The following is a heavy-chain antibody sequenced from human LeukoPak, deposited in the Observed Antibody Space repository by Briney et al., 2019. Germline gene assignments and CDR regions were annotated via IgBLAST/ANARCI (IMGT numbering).Heavy chain of an antibody. CDR1: GYTFTSYA. V-gene: IGHV1-3*01. J-gene: IGHJ4*02. CDR2: INAGNGNT. D-gene: IGHD2-2*01. CDR3: ARDCSSTSCYQSMFY. Sequence: ASVKVSCKASGYTFTSYAMHWVRQAPGQRLEWMGWINAGNGNTKYSQKFQGRVTITRDTSASTAYMELSSLRSEDTAVYYCARDCSSTSCYQSMFYWGQGTLVTVSS.